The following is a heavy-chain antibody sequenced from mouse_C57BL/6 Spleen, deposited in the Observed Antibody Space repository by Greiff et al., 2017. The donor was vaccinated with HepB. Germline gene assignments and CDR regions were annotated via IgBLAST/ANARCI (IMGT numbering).Heavy chain of an antibody. V-gene: IGHV1-61*01. J-gene: IGHJ2*01. CDR3: ARTLITTVVAPDY. CDR2: IYPSDSET. CDR1: GYTFTSYW. D-gene: IGHD1-1*01. Sequence: QVQLQQPGAKLVRPGSSVKLSCKASGYTFTSYWMDWVKQRPGQGLEWIGNIYPSDSETHYNQKFKDKATLTVDKSSSTAYMQLSSLTSEDSAVYYCARTLITTVVAPDYWGQGTTLTVSS.